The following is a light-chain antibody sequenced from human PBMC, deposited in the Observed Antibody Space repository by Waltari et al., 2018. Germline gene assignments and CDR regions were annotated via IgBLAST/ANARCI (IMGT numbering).Light chain of an antibody. CDR3: QQYSDWPQT. J-gene: IGKJ1*01. Sequence: EIMMTQSPATLSVSPGERATPSCWASQSGSSYLAWYQHKPGQAPRLLIYGASTRATSIPATFSGSGSGTEFTLTISSLQSDDFAFYYCQQYSDWPQTFGQGTKVEIK. CDR1: QSGSSY. CDR2: GAS. V-gene: IGKV3-15*01.